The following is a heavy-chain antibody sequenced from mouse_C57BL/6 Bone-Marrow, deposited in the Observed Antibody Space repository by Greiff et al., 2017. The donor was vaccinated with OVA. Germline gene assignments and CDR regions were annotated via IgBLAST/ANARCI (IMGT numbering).Heavy chain of an antibody. CDR1: GYTFTSYW. Sequence: VQLQQPGAELVKPGASVKMSCKASGYTFTSYWITWVKQRPGQGLEWIGDIYPGSGSTNYNEKFKSKATLTVDTSSITAYMQLSSLTSEDSAVYYWARGAPRLRRRAWFAYWGQGTLVTVSA. CDR3: ARGAPRLRRRAWFAY. D-gene: IGHD2-4*01. CDR2: IYPGSGST. J-gene: IGHJ3*01. V-gene: IGHV1-55*01.